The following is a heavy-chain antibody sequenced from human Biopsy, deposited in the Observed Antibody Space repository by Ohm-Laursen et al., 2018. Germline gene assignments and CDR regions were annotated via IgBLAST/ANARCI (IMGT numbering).Heavy chain of an antibody. CDR2: IYHTGST. V-gene: IGHV4-31*11. CDR3: ARADMVTTIVDY. Sequence: SDTLSLTWAASGDSISSGGNYWSWIRQFPGKGLEWIAYIYHTGSTYYNPSLKSRLSIAIDTSKNQFSVSLRSVTAADTAVYYCARADMVTTIVDYWGQGTLVTVSS. J-gene: IGHJ4*02. CDR1: GDSISSGGNY. D-gene: IGHD5-12*01.